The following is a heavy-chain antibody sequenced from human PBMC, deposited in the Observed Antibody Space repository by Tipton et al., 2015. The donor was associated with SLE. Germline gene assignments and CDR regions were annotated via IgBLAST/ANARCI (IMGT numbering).Heavy chain of an antibody. CDR2: IWHDGSYK. D-gene: IGHD3-9*01. CDR3: AKDQGYYDALTGYSDH. Sequence: RSLRLSCSASGLTFNTYAMHWVRQVPGKGLEWVAVIWHDGSYKYYVESVEGRFTISRDNSKNILYLQMNSLRAEDTAVYYCAKDQGYYDALTGYSDHWGQGTLVTVSS. J-gene: IGHJ4*02. V-gene: IGHV3-33*06. CDR1: GLTFNTYA.